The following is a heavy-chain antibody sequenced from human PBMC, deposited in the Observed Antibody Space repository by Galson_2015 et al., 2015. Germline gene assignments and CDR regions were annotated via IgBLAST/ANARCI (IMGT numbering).Heavy chain of an antibody. CDR3: ARVTEYCSSTSCYPSDP. CDR1: GGSISSGGYY. V-gene: IGHV4-31*03. D-gene: IGHD2-2*01. CDR2: IYYSGST. J-gene: IGHJ5*02. Sequence: TLSLTCIVSGGSISSGGYYWSWIRQHPGKGLEWIGYIYYSGSTYYNPSLKSRVTISVDTSKNQFSLKLSSVTAADTAVYYCARVTEYCSSTSCYPSDPWGQGTLVTVSS.